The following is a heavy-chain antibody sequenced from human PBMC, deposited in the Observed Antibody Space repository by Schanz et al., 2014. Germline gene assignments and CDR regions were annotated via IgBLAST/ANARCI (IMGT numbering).Heavy chain of an antibody. CDR3: ARGRVLES. CDR1: GITFSSHS. J-gene: IGHJ5*02. Sequence: DVHLLESGGGLVQPGGSLRLSCAASGITFSSHSFNWVRQAPGKGLEWISYITYNGGTIYYADSVKGRFTISRDNAKNSLFLQMNSLRPEDTAVYYCARGRVLESWGQGTLVTVSS. V-gene: IGHV3-48*04. CDR2: ITYNGGTI. D-gene: IGHD1-1*01.